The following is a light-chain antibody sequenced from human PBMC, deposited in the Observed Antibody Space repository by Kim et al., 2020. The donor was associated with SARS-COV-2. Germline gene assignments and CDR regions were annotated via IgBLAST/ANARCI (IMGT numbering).Light chain of an antibody. CDR3: QQRSSWPLT. V-gene: IGKV3-11*01. CDR2: DTD. CDR1: QSVRNY. Sequence: PGERATLSCRASQSVRNYLAWYRQKPGQAPTLLIYDTDNRATGIPTRFSGIGSGTDFTLSISNLDPEDFAVYYCQQRSSWPLTFGGGTKVDIK. J-gene: IGKJ4*01.